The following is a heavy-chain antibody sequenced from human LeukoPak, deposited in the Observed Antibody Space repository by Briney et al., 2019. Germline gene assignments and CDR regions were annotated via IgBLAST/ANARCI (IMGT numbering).Heavy chain of an antibody. V-gene: IGHV4-39*01. J-gene: IGHJ4*02. Sequence: PSETLSLTCTVSGGSISSSSYYWGWLRQPPGKGLEWIGSIYYSGSTYYNPSLKSRVTISVDTSKNQFSLNLGSLTAADTAVYYCASPTTMTTAIEYWGQGTLVTVSS. D-gene: IGHD4-17*01. CDR2: IYYSGST. CDR3: ASPTTMTTAIEY. CDR1: GGSISSSSYY.